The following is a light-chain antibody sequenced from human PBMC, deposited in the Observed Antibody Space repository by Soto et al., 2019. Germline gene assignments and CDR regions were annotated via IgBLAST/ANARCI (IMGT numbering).Light chain of an antibody. V-gene: IGKV3-15*01. CDR2: ATS. CDR1: QSVGNN. Sequence: EIVVTQSPATLSVSPGERATLSCRASQSVGNNFAWYQQKPGQAPRLLIFATSTRATGVPARFSGSGSGTEFTLPISSLQSEDFAVYYCQQYGDWPLTFGGGAKVEIE. CDR3: QQYGDWPLT. J-gene: IGKJ4*01.